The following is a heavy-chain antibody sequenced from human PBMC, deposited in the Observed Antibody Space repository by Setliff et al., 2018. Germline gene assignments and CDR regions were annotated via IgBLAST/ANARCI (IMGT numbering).Heavy chain of an antibody. CDR2: VQFDGSNK. CDR1: GFSFNTYG. CDR3: AKCSSWHGHYPHFNY. V-gene: IGHV3-30*02. Sequence: PGGSLRLSCAASGFSFNTYGMHWVRQAPGEGLEWVAFVQFDGSNKYYTDSVKGRFTISRDSSKSTLYLEMNSLRAEDTAVYYCAKCSSWHGHYPHFNYWGQGTLVTVSS. D-gene: IGHD6-13*01. J-gene: IGHJ4*02.